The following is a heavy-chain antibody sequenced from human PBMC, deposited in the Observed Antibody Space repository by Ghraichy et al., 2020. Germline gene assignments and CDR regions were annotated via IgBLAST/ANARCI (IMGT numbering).Heavy chain of an antibody. D-gene: IGHD5-12*01. CDR1: GFTFSNSW. V-gene: IGHV3-7*01. Sequence: GESLNISCEASGFTFSNSWMSWLRQAPGKGLEWVANIKPDGSEEYYVDSVKGRFTISKDNAKTSLYLQMNSLRAEDTAVYYCARDAAGYEYWGQGTLVTVSS. J-gene: IGHJ4*02. CDR3: ARDAAGYEY. CDR2: IKPDGSEE.